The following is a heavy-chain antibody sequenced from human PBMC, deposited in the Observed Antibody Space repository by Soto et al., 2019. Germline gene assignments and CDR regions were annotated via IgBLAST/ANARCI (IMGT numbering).Heavy chain of an antibody. CDR1: GFSLSTTGVG. J-gene: IGHJ4*02. CDR3: AHRRGGYNWDDAHFDY. Sequence: QITLKESGPTLVIPTQTLTLTCSFSGFSLSTTGVGVGWIRQPPGKALEWLGFAYWDDDNRYSPSLKSRLTITKDTSGNQVVLTMTNMDPVDTATYFCAHRRGGYNWDDAHFDYWGQGTLATVSS. CDR2: AYWDDDN. D-gene: IGHD1-20*01. V-gene: IGHV2-5*02.